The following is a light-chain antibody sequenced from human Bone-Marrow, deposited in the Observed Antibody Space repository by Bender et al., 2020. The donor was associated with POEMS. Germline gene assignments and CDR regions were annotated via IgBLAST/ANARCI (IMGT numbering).Light chain of an antibody. V-gene: IGLV2-23*01. CDR1: NSAFAYYNL. CDR3: CSYANGVV. J-gene: IGLJ2*01. CDR2: EGN. Sequence: QSALTQPASVSGSPKQSITISCTGTNSAFAYYNLVSWYQQHPGKAPKLMIYEGNKRPSEVSNRFSGSKSGNTASLTIYGLQDEDEADYYCCSYANGVVFGGGTKLTVL.